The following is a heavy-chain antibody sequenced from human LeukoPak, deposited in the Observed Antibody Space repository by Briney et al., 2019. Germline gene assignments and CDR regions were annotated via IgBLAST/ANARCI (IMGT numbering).Heavy chain of an antibody. CDR2: ISAYNGNT. D-gene: IGHD3-16*02. CDR3: ARSDGGFGGVIVPS. CDR1: GYTFTSYG. V-gene: IGHV1-18*01. Sequence: ASVKVSCKASGYTFTSYGISWVRQAPGQGREWVGWISAYNGNTTYAQKLQGRVTMTTDTSTSTAYRELRSLRSDDTAVYYCARSDGGFGGVIVPSWGQGTLVTVSS. J-gene: IGHJ5*02.